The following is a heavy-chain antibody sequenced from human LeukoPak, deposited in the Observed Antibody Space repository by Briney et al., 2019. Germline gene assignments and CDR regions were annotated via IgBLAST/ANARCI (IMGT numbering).Heavy chain of an antibody. CDR1: GYSISSGYY. Sequence: SETLSLTCAVSGYSISSGYYWGWIRQPPGKGLEWIGSIYHSGSTYYNPSLKSRVTISVDTSKNQFSLKLSSVTAADTAVYYCARVNSYHYMDVWGKGTTVTVSS. CDR3: ARVNSYHYMDV. J-gene: IGHJ6*03. V-gene: IGHV4-38-2*01. CDR2: IYHSGST.